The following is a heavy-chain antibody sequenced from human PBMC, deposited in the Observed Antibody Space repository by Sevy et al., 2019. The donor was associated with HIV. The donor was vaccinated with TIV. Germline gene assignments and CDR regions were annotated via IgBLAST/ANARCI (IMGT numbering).Heavy chain of an antibody. CDR2: IKQDGSVK. Sequence: GGSLRLSCVASGFTLNSYWMSWVRQAPGKGLEWVTNIKQDGSVKYYVDSVKGRFTISRDNARNLLYLQMNGLRVEDTALYYCVRAIAADCSFWGQGTLVTVSS. J-gene: IGHJ4*02. D-gene: IGHD6-13*01. CDR3: VRAIAADCSF. CDR1: GFTLNSYW. V-gene: IGHV3-7*01.